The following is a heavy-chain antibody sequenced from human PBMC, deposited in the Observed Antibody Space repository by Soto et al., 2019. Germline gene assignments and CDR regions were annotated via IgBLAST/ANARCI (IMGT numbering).Heavy chain of an antibody. V-gene: IGHV6-1*01. CDR1: GDSVSSNSAT. J-gene: IGHJ4*02. CDR3: VRLVGNSWLDY. D-gene: IGHD1-26*01. Sequence: SQTLSLTCVISGDSVSSNSATWDWNRQSPSRGLEWLGRTYYRSKWYNDYAESVRSRITITPDTSKNQFSLHLTSVTPEDTAVYYCVRLVGNSWLDYWGQGTLVTVSS. CDR2: TYYRSKWYN.